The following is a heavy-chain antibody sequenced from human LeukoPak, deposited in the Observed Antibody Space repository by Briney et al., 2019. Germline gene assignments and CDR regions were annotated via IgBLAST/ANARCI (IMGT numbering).Heavy chain of an antibody. CDR3: ARHDPRGRSGWRAY. V-gene: IGHV5-51*01. Sequence: GESLKISCKGSGYSFTSNWIAWVRQMPGKGLEWMGIIYPGDSDTRYSPSFQGQVTISADKSISTAYLQWSSLKATDTAMYYCARHDPRGRSGWRAYWGQGTLVTVSS. CDR1: GYSFTSNW. D-gene: IGHD6-19*01. J-gene: IGHJ4*02. CDR2: IYPGDSDT.